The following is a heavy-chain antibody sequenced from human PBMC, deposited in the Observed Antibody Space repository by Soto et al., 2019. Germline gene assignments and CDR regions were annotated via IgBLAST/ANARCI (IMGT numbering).Heavy chain of an antibody. J-gene: IGHJ4*02. D-gene: IGHD6-6*01. CDR1: GGSFSGYY. CDR2: IKHSGST. V-gene: IGHV4-34*01. Sequence: ETLSLTCALYGGSFSGYYWGWVRQPPGKGLEWIGEIKHSGSTNYNPSLQRRVTLSVHTPKHQLSLKLSSVPAADTAVYYCPRGSTRISPRPLNIPPRPALSFWGQGTLVTVSP. CDR3: PRGSTRISPRPLNIPPRPALSF.